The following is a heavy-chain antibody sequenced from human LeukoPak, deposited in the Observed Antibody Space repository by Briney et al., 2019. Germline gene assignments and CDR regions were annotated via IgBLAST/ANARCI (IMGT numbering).Heavy chain of an antibody. CDR1: GDSISSNKW. Sequence: SETLSLTCAVSGDSISSNKWWHWVRQAPGKGLEWIGEVYRSGTANYSPSLKNRVTISVDKSKNQFSLNLRSVTAADTAVYYCARDSGWHSNSWGQGTLVTVSS. CDR3: ARDSGWHSNS. CDR2: VYRSGTA. V-gene: IGHV4-4*02. J-gene: IGHJ4*02. D-gene: IGHD6-19*01.